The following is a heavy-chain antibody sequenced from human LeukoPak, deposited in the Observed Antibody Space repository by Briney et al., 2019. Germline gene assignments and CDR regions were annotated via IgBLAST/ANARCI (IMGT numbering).Heavy chain of an antibody. J-gene: IGHJ1*01. CDR2: ISSSGSTI. CDR1: GFTFSDYY. V-gene: IGHV3-11*01. Sequence: GGSLRLACVASGFTFSDYYMSWIRQAPGKGLEWVSYISSSGSTIYYADSVKGRFTISRDNAKNSLYLQMNSLRAEDTAVYYCARESSVTAALQHWGQGTLVTVSS. CDR3: ARESSVTAALQH. D-gene: IGHD2-21*02.